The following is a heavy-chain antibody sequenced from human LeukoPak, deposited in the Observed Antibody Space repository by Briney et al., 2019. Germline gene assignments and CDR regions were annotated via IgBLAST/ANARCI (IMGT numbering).Heavy chain of an antibody. CDR3: ASGSGYYYYFDY. D-gene: IGHD3-3*01. J-gene: IGHJ4*02. V-gene: IGHV4-59*01. Sequence: SETLSLTCTVSGGSMRSYYWSWIRQPPGKGLEWIGYIDYRGITTYNPSLKSRVTISIDTSKSQFSLKLSSVTAADTAVYYCASGSGYYYYFDYWGQGTLVTVSS. CDR1: GGSMRSYY. CDR2: IDYRGIT.